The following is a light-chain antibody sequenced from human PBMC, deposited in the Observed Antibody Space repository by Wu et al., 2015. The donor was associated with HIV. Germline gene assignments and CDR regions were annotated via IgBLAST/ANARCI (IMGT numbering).Light chain of an antibody. Sequence: DIQMTQSPSTLSASVGDRVTITCRASQSISSWLAWYQQKPGKAPKLLIYKASSLESGVPSRFSGSGSGTEFTLTISSLQPDDFATYYCQQYNTLITSGQGTRLEIK. CDR3: QQYNTLIT. V-gene: IGKV1-5*03. CDR2: KAS. CDR1: QSISSW. J-gene: IGKJ5*01.